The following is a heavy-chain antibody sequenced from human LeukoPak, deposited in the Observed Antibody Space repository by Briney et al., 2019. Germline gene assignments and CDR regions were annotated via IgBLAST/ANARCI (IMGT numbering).Heavy chain of an antibody. CDR3: ARDSWSLADY. CDR2: IYHSGST. D-gene: IGHD1-26*01. CDR1: GGSFSGYY. J-gene: IGHJ4*02. V-gene: IGHV4-34*01. Sequence: SETLSLTCAVYGGSFSGYYWSWIRQPPGKGLEWIGSIYHSGSTYYNPSLKSRVTISVDTSKNQFSLKLSSVTAADTAVYYCARDSWSLADYWGQGTLVTVSS.